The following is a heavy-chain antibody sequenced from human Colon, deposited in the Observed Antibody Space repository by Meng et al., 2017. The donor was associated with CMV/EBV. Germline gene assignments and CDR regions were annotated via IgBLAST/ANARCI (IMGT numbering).Heavy chain of an antibody. V-gene: IGHV4-61*08. J-gene: IGHJ4*01. D-gene: IGHD6-13*01. CDR3: ATTTPAAGTFYLEY. CDR1: GDSVNSDGFY. Sequence: SETLSLTCSVSGDSVNSDGFYWSWIRQAPGKGLEWIGYVYYNGNTNYNASLQSRVTISLDMSTNQFSLRLTSVTAADTAVYYFATTTPAAGTFYLEYWGQGRLVTVSS. CDR2: VYYNGNT.